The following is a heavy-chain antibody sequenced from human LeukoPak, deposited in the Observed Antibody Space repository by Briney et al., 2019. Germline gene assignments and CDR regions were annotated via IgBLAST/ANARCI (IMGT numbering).Heavy chain of an antibody. CDR1: GFTFSNYG. CDR3: VRSLRSADF. J-gene: IGHJ4*02. V-gene: IGHV3-23*01. Sequence: GGSLRLSCAASGFTFSNYGLSWVRQAPGKGLEWVSGISDATTYYADSVKGRFTISRDNAKNTLFLQMDSLRAEDTALYYCVRSLRSADFWGQGTLVTVSS. CDR2: ISDATT.